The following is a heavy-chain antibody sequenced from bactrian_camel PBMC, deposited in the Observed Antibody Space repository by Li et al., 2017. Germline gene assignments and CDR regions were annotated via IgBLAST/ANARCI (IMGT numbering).Heavy chain of an antibody. J-gene: IGHJ4*01. CDR2: FGSDGRT. Sequence: HVQLVESGGGLVQPGGSLRLSCAASGFTFHGSDTGWYRQAPGTECDLIATFGSDGRTWYADSVKGRFTISQDKAQNTLYLEMNSLKPEDTAMYYCAADRGRLTTIQDPRVVLGFADRGRGTQVTVS. D-gene: IGHD4*01. CDR1: GFTFHGSD. CDR3: AADRGRLTTIQDPRVVLGFAD. V-gene: IGHV3S55*01.